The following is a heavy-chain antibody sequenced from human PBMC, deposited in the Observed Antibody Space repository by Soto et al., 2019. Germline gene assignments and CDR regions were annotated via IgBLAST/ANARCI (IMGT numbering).Heavy chain of an antibody. Sequence: GGSLRLSCAASGFTFSSYAMHWVRQAPGKGLEWVAVISYDGSNKYYADSVKGRFTISRDNSKNTLYLQMNSLRAEDTAVYYCARVVHRSVLITPYYFDYWGQGTLVTVSS. J-gene: IGHJ4*02. CDR1: GFTFSSYA. CDR3: ARVVHRSVLITPYYFDY. D-gene: IGHD3-22*01. CDR2: ISYDGSNK. V-gene: IGHV3-30-3*01.